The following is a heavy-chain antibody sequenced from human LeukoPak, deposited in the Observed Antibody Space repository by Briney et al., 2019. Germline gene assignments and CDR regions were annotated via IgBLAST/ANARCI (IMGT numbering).Heavy chain of an antibody. CDR2: ISYDGSNK. Sequence: GGSLRLSCAASGFTFSSYWMSWVRQAPGKGLEWVAVISYDGSNKYYADSVKGRFTISRDNSKNTLYLQMNSLRAEDTAVYYCAKAGAYGSGSYDYWGQGTLVTVSS. V-gene: IGHV3-30*18. J-gene: IGHJ4*02. CDR1: GFTFSSYW. D-gene: IGHD3-10*01. CDR3: AKAGAYGSGSYDY.